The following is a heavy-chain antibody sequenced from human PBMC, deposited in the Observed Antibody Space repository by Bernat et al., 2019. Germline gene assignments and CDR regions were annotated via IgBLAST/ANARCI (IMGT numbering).Heavy chain of an antibody. Sequence: EVQVVESGGDLVQPGGSLSLSCAASGFTFRTEPMTWVRQAPGEGLEWVANIRSDSSAMSYADSVKGRFTISRDNAKNSLYLQMNSLRAEDTAVYYCVRDVYYAFDMWGQGTVVTVSS. V-gene: IGHV3-48*04. J-gene: IGHJ3*02. CDR3: VRDVYYAFDM. CDR2: IRSDSSAM. CDR1: GFTFRTEP. D-gene: IGHD3-10*01.